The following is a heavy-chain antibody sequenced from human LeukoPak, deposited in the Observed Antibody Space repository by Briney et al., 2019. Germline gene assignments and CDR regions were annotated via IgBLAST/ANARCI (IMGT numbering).Heavy chain of an antibody. D-gene: IGHD2-21*02. Sequence: SETLSLTCAVYGGSFSGYYWSWIRQPPGKGLEWIGEINHSGSTNYNPSLKSQVTISVDTSKNQFSLKLSSVTAADTAVYYCARGPGSSGDRSPGGMDVWGQGTTVTVSS. CDR3: ARGPGSSGDRSPGGMDV. V-gene: IGHV4-34*01. CDR2: INHSGST. CDR1: GGSFSGYY. J-gene: IGHJ6*02.